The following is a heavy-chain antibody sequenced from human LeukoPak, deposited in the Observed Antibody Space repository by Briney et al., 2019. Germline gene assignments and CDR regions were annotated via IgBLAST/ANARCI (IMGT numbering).Heavy chain of an antibody. V-gene: IGHV3-11*01. CDR3: AREEVVQSYCSSTSCSNVDY. J-gene: IGHJ4*02. Sequence: PGGSLRLSCAASGFTFSDYYMSWIRQAPGKGLEWVSYISSSGSTIYYADSVKGRFTISRDNAKNSLYLQMNSLRAEDTAVYYCAREEVVQSYCSSTSCSNVDYWGQGTLVTVSS. CDR2: ISSSGSTI. CDR1: GFTFSDYY. D-gene: IGHD2-2*01.